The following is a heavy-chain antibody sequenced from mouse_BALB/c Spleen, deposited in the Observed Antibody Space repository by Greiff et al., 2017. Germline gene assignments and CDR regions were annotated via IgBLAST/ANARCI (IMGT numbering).Heavy chain of an antibody. J-gene: IGHJ2*01. Sequence: VHLQQSGAELVRPGTSVKVSCKASGYAFTNYLIEWVKQRPGQGLEWIGVINPGSGGTNYNEKFKGKATLTADKSSSTAYMQLSSLTSDDSAVYFCARMGNYGFDYWGQGTTLTVSA. D-gene: IGHD2-1*01. CDR2: INPGSGGT. CDR3: ARMGNYGFDY. CDR1: GYAFTNYL. V-gene: IGHV1-54*01.